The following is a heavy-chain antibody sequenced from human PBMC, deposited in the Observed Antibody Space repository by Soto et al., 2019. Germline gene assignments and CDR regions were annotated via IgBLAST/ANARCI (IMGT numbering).Heavy chain of an antibody. CDR2: INPSGGST. D-gene: IGHD2-21*02. CDR1: GSTSTSYY. CDR3: AREDIVVVTALRYYYYYGMDV. V-gene: IGHV1-46*01. J-gene: IGHJ6*02. Sequence: GASVKVSCKASGSTSTSYYMHWVRQAPGQGLEWMGIINPSGGSTSYAQKFQGRVTMTRDTSTSTVYMELSSLRSEDTAVYYCAREDIVVVTALRYYYYYGMDVWGQGTTVTVSS.